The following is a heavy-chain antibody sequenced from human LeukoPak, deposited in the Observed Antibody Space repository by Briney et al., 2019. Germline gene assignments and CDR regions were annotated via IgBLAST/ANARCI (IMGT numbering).Heavy chain of an antibody. CDR3: ARDYSLRYFDWLTPSSGYGMDV. J-gene: IGHJ6*02. CDR1: GFTFSSYS. D-gene: IGHD3-9*01. V-gene: IGHV3-48*02. Sequence: PGGSLRLSCAASGFTFSSYSMNWVRQAPGKGLGWVSYISSSSSTIYYADSVKGRFTISRDNAKNSLYLQMNSLRDEDTAVYYCARDYSLRYFDWLTPSSGYGMDVWGQGTTVTVSS. CDR2: ISSSSSTI.